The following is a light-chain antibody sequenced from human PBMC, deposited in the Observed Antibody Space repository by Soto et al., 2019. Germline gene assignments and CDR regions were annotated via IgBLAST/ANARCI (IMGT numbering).Light chain of an antibody. CDR2: GAS. Sequence: IQMTQSPATLSLSPGERGALSCRASQSVSSNYVAWYQQKPGQAPRLLISGASNRATGTPDRFRGSGSGTEFTLTISSLQSEDFAVYYCQQYNNWPPITFGQGTRLEIK. CDR1: QSVSSN. CDR3: QQYNNWPPIT. J-gene: IGKJ5*01. V-gene: IGKV3D-15*01.